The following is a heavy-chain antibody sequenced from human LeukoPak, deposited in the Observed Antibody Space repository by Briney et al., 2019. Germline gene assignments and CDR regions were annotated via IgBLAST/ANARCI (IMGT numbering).Heavy chain of an antibody. V-gene: IGHV3-7*03. D-gene: IGHD6-19*01. Sequence: GGSLRLSCAASGFTFSTYWMSWVRQAPGKGLEWVANIKQDGSEKYYVDSVKGRFTISRDNSKNTLYLQMNSLRAEDTAVYFCARRSGVAVAGAFDYWGQGTLVTVSS. CDR3: ARRSGVAVAGAFDY. CDR2: IKQDGSEK. CDR1: GFTFSTYW. J-gene: IGHJ4*02.